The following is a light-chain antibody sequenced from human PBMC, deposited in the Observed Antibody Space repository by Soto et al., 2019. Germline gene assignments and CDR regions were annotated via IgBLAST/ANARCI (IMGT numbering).Light chain of an antibody. Sequence: EIVLTQSPGTLSLPPGERATLSCRASQSVSSSYLAWYQQKPGQAPRLLIYGASSSATGIPDRFSGSGSGTDFTLTISRLEREDFAVYYCQHYGSSPPYTFGQGTKLEIK. CDR3: QHYGSSPPYT. CDR1: QSVSSSY. J-gene: IGKJ2*01. CDR2: GAS. V-gene: IGKV3-20*01.